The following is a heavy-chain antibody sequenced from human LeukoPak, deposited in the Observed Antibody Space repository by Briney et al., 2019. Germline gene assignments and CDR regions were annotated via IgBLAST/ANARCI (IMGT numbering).Heavy chain of an antibody. V-gene: IGHV4-38-2*01. D-gene: IGHD2-2*01. CDR3: ANSPAASNNGMDV. CDR2: IYHSGST. CDR1: GYSISSGYY. J-gene: IGHJ6*04. Sequence: PSETLSLTCAASGYSISSGYYWGWIRQPPGKGLEWIGSIYHSGSTYYNPSLKSRVTISVDTSKNQFSLKLSSVTAADTAVYYCANSPAASNNGMDVWGKGTTVTVSS.